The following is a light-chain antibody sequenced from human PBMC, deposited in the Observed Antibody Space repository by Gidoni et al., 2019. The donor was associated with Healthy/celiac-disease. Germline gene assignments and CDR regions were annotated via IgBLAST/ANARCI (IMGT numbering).Light chain of an antibody. CDR3: SSYAGSNNVV. J-gene: IGLJ2*01. Sequence: QSATPQPPSASGSPGQSVTIACTGTSSDVDGYNYVSGYQQHPGKAPKPMIYGVSKRPSGVPDRFFGSKSGNTASLTVSGLQAEDEVDYYCSSYAGSNNVVFGGGTKLTVL. V-gene: IGLV2-8*01. CDR1: SSDVDGYNY. CDR2: GVS.